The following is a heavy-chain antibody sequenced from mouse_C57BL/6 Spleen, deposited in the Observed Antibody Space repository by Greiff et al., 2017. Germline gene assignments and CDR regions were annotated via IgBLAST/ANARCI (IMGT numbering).Heavy chain of an antibody. CDR1: GYAFSSSW. J-gene: IGHJ2*01. CDR2: IYPGDGDT. V-gene: IGHV1-82*01. Sequence: VQLQQSGPELVKPGASVKISCKASGYAFSSSWMNWVKQRPGKGLEWIGRIYPGDGDTNYTGTFKGKATLTADKSSSTAYMQLSSLTSEDSAVYVCARSSIYYFDYWGQGTTLTVSS. CDR3: ARSSIYYFDY.